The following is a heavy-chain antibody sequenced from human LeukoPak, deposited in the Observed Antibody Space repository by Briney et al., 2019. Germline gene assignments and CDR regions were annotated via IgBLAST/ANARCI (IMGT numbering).Heavy chain of an antibody. J-gene: IGHJ4*02. V-gene: IGHV3-21*01. D-gene: IGHD2-15*01. CDR3: ARGDDIVVVVAATTDIDY. Sequence: GGSLRLSCAASGFTFSSYSMNWVRQAPGKGLEWVSSISSSSSYIYYADSVKGRFTISRDNAKNSLYLQMNSLRAEDTAVYYCARGDDIVVVVAATTDIDYWGQGTLVTVSS. CDR2: ISSSSSYI. CDR1: GFTFSSYS.